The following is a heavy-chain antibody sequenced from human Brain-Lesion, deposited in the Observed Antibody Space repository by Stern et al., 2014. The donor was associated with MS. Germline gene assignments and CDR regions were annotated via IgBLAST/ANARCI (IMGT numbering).Heavy chain of an antibody. CDR2: ISWNSGTI. CDR1: GFTFDDYA. Sequence: EVQLVESGGDLVQPGRSLRLSCAAFGFTFDDYAMHWVRQAPGKGLEWVDGISWNSGTIGYADSVKGRFTTSRDNAYSSLYLQMNSLRPEDTALYYCARDITGSSAYFAYWGQGTLVTVSS. D-gene: IGHD1-14*01. J-gene: IGHJ4*02. V-gene: IGHV3-9*01. CDR3: ARDITGSSAYFAY.